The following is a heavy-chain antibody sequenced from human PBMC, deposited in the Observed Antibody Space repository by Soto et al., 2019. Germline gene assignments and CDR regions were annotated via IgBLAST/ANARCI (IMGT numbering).Heavy chain of an antibody. V-gene: IGHV6-1*01. CDR1: GDSVSSNSAA. J-gene: IGHJ5*02. Sequence: SQTLSLTCAISGDSVSSNSAAWNWIRQSPSIVLECLGRTYYSSKWYNDYAVSVKSRITINPDTSKNQFSLQLNSVTPEDTAVYYCARGSSLNWFDPWGQGTLVTVSS. D-gene: IGHD6-19*01. CDR3: ARGSSLNWFDP. CDR2: TYYSSKWYN.